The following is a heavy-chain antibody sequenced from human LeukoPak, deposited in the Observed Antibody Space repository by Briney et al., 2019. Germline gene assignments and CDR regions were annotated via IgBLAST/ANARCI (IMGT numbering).Heavy chain of an antibody. J-gene: IGHJ4*02. CDR1: GGSISSGSYY. V-gene: IGHV4-61*02. CDR2: IYTSGST. CDR3: ARSGAGRWFGELLHYFDY. Sequence: SQTLSLTCTVSGGSISSGSYYWGWIRQPAGKGLERIGRIYTSGSTNYNPSLKSRVTISVDTSKNQFSLKLSSVTAADTAVYYCARSGAGRWFGELLHYFDYWGQGTLVTVSS. D-gene: IGHD3-10*01.